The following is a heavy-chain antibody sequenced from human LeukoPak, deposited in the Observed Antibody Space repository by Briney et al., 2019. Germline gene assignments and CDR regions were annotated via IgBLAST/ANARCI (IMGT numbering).Heavy chain of an antibody. Sequence: GRSLSLSCAASGFTFITYAMHWVRQAPGEGLEWVALISYDGTDKYYADSVKGRFTISRDNSKNTLFLQMNSLRAEDTAVYYCARDVVGEYYDSSGYFANWGQGTLVTVSS. V-gene: IGHV3-30*04. J-gene: IGHJ4*02. CDR3: ARDVVGEYYDSSGYFAN. CDR2: ISYDGTDK. CDR1: GFTFITYA. D-gene: IGHD3-22*01.